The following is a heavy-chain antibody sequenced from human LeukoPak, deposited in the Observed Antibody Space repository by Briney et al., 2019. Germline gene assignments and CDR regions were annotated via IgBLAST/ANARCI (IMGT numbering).Heavy chain of an antibody. CDR1: GYSISSYY. CDR2: IYYSGST. V-gene: IGHV4-59*01. J-gene: IGHJ4*02. D-gene: IGHD6-6*01. CDR3: ARSGIAARPGFDY. Sequence: SETLSLTCTVSGYSISSYYWSWIRQPPGKGLEWIGYIYYSGSTNYNPSLKSRVTISVDTSKNQFSLKLSSVTAADTAVYYCARSGIAARPGFDYWGQGTLVTVSS.